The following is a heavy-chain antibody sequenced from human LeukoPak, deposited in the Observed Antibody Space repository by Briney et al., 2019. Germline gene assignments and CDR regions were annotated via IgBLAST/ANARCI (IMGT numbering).Heavy chain of an antibody. CDR2: IYYSGTT. CDR3: ASGNTLKGVDY. V-gene: IGHV4-39*01. D-gene: IGHD2/OR15-2a*01. J-gene: IGHJ4*02. Sequence: SQTLSLTCPVSGGSITSSSSYWGWIRQPPGKGLEWIGTIYYSGTTYYNPSLKSRVTISIDAAKNQFSLLLTSVTAADTAVYYCASGNTLKGVDYWGQGTLVSVSS. CDR1: GGSITSSSSY.